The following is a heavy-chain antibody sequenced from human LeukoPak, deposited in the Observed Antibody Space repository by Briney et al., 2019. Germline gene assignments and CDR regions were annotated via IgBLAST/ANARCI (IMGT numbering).Heavy chain of an antibody. J-gene: IGHJ5*02. CDR1: GGSIRSSNYY. V-gene: IGHV4-39*07. Sequence: SETLSLTCTVSGGSIRSSNYYWGWIRQPPGKGLEWIGTIYNSDVTHRNPSLTSRATLSMDTSKNQFSLILTSVTAADTSVYYCARGTDAYKIGNLWGQGILVTVSS. D-gene: IGHD5-24*01. CDR2: IYNSDVT. CDR3: ARGTDAYKIGNL.